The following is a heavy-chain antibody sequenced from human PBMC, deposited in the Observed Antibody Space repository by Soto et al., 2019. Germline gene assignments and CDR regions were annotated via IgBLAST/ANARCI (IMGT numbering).Heavy chain of an antibody. D-gene: IGHD4-17*01. CDR1: GFTFDDYA. CDR2: ISWNSGSI. Sequence: GGSLRLSCAASGFTFDDYAMHWVRQAPGKGLEWVSGISWNSGSIGYADSVKGRFTISRDNSKNTLYLQMNSLRAEDTAVYYCARDRGTVTPYYFDYWGQGTLVTVSS. V-gene: IGHV3-9*01. J-gene: IGHJ4*02. CDR3: ARDRGTVTPYYFDY.